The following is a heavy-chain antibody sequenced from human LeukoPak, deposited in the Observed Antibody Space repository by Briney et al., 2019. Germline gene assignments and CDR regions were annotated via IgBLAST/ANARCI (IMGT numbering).Heavy chain of an antibody. CDR3: ARLDWRGY. CDR1: GFAFSRFR. D-gene: IGHD2-21*01. CDR2: ISGNSADI. Sequence: PGGALRLSCGASGFAFSRFRMSWGRQAPGGGLEWVSSISGNSADINNADSLKGRFTISRDNAKNSLYLQLNSLTVEDTAVYYCARLDWRGYWGQGTLVTVSS. J-gene: IGHJ4*02. V-gene: IGHV3-21*01.